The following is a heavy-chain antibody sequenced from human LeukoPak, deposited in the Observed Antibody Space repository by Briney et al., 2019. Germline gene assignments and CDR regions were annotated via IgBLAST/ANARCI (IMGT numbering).Heavy chain of an antibody. D-gene: IGHD2-15*01. CDR2: IYYSGST. J-gene: IGHJ4*02. V-gene: IGHV4-59*01. Sequence: SETLSLTCTVSGGSISSYYWSWIRQPPGKGLEWIGYIYYSGSTNYNPSLKSRATISVDTSKNQFSLKLSSVTAADTAVYYCARDPGYCSGGSCYLFDYWGQGTLVTVSS. CDR3: ARDPGYCSGGSCYLFDY. CDR1: GGSISSYY.